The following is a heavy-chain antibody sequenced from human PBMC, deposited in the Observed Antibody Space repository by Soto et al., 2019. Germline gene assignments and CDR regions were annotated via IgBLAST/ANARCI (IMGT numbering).Heavy chain of an antibody. CDR3: AKNWDTTFSSSSH. Sequence: EVQLLESGGGLVQPGGSLRLSCAASGFTFSTYAMSWVRQAPGKGLEWVSAISGSGGSTYYADSVKGRFTISRDKSKNTLFRPKKSLRAEDTAVYYCAKNWDTTFSSSSHWGQGTLVTVSS. V-gene: IGHV3-23*01. J-gene: IGHJ4*02. CDR1: GFTFSTYA. CDR2: ISGSGGST. D-gene: IGHD6-6*01.